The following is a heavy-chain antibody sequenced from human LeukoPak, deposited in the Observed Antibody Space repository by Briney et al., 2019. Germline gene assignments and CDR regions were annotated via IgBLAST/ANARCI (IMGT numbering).Heavy chain of an antibody. Sequence: SETLSLTCAVYGGSFSGYYWSWIRQPPGKGLEWIGEINHSGSTNYNPSLKSRVTISVDTSKNQFSLKLSSVTAADTAVYYCARGRPYLDDSSTPYRMDVWGQGTTVTVSS. V-gene: IGHV4-34*01. D-gene: IGHD6-13*01. CDR2: INHSGST. CDR3: ARGRPYLDDSSTPYRMDV. J-gene: IGHJ6*02. CDR1: GGSFSGYY.